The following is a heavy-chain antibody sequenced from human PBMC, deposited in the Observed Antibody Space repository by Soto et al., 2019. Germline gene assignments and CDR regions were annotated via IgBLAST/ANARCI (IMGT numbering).Heavy chain of an antibody. D-gene: IGHD3-22*01. CDR2: FFIGGNT. CDR1: GGSISSSTYY. J-gene: IGHJ3*02. CDR3: ARGLISGYYLYDAFDI. V-gene: IGHV4-39*07. Sequence: PSETLSLTCTVSGGSISSSTYYWGWMRQPPGKGLEWIGSFFIGGNTYYNPSLKSRVTISVDTSKNQFSLKLSSVTAADTAVYYCARGLISGYYLYDAFDIWGQGTMVTVSS.